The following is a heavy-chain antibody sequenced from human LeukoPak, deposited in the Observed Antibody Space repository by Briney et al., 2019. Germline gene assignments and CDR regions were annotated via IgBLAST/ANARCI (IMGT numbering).Heavy chain of an antibody. J-gene: IGHJ3*02. CDR2: ISWNSGSI. D-gene: IGHD1-26*01. CDR3: AKVGGSYALVDAFDI. V-gene: IGHV3-9*01. Sequence: GGSLRLSCAASGFTFDDYAMHWVRQAPGKGLEWVSGISWNSGSIGYADSVKGRITSSRDNAKNSLYLQMHSLRAEDTALYYCAKVGGSYALVDAFDIWGQGTMVTVSS. CDR1: GFTFDDYA.